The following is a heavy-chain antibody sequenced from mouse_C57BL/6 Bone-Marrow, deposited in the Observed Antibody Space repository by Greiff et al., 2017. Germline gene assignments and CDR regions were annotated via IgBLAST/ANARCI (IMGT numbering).Heavy chain of an antibody. CDR1: GYTFTSYW. V-gene: IGHV1-69*01. Sequence: VQLQQPGAELVMPGASVKLSCKASGYTFTSYWMHWVKQRPGQGLEWIGEIDPSDSYTNYNQKFKGKSTLTVDKSSSTAYMQLSSLTSEDSAVYDCARILYYDCDGYYFDYWGQGTTLTVSS. CDR3: ARILYYDCDGYYFDY. J-gene: IGHJ2*01. D-gene: IGHD2-4*01. CDR2: IDPSDSYT.